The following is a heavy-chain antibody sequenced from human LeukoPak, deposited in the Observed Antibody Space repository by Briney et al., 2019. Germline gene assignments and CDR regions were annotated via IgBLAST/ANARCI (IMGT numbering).Heavy chain of an antibody. Sequence: SETLSLTCTVSGGSISRSRDYWGWIRQPPGKGLEWIGSIYYSGSTYSNPSLKSRVTISGDTSKNRFSLKLSSVTAADTAMYYCARGSHGCSGGSCYGSYYYYYMDVWGKGTTVTVSS. D-gene: IGHD2-15*01. V-gene: IGHV4-39*07. CDR1: GGSISRSRDY. CDR2: IYYSGST. J-gene: IGHJ6*03. CDR3: ARGSHGCSGGSCYGSYYYYYMDV.